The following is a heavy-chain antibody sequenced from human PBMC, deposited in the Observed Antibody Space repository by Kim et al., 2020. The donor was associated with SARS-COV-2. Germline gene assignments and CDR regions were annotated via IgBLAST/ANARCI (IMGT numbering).Heavy chain of an antibody. J-gene: IGHJ3*02. V-gene: IGHV3-30*03. D-gene: IGHD6-19*01. CDR1: GFTLTKYG. Sequence: GGSLRLSCEASGFTLTKYGMHWVRQAPGTGLEWVSFISYVGSVKHYGETGKGRFTISRDTSKNILYLHMDSLRTEDTAVYFCTRGAVSGNDAFGIWGQGSLVSVSS. CDR3: TRGAVSGNDAFGI. CDR2: ISYVGSVK.